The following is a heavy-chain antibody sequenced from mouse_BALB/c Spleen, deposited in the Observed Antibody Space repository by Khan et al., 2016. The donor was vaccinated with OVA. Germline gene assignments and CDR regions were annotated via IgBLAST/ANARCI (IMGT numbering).Heavy chain of an antibody. CDR3: ASHLSGSFAY. V-gene: IGHV5-6*01. D-gene: IGHD4-1*01. CDR2: ISSGGGYT. Sequence: EVELVESGGDLVKPGGSLKFSCAASGFTFSSYSMSWVRQTPDKRLEWVATISSGGGYTYYSNNVKGRFTISRDNAKNTLYLQMSSLKSEDTAMYYCASHLSGSFAYWGQGTLVTVSA. J-gene: IGHJ3*01. CDR1: GFTFSSYS.